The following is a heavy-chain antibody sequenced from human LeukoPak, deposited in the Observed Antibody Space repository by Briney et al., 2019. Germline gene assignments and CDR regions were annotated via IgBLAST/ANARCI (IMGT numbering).Heavy chain of an antibody. D-gene: IGHD5-18*01. V-gene: IGHV3-74*01. CDR2: INSDGSST. Sequence: GGSLRLSCAASGFTFSGYWMHWVRQAPGKGLVWVSRINSDGSSTNYADSVKGRFTISRDNAKNTLYLQMNSLRAEDTAVYYCARLDTAMVTYPFDIWGQGTMVTVPS. CDR3: ARLDTAMVTYPFDI. J-gene: IGHJ3*02. CDR1: GFTFSGYW.